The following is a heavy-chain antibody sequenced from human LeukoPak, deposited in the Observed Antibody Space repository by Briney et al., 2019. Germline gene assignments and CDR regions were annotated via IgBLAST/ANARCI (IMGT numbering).Heavy chain of an antibody. Sequence: GGSLILSCEASGFTFSSYEMNWVRQAPGKGLEWVSYISDSDNTIYYADSVKGRFTISRDNAKSSLYLQMNSLRAEDTALYYCARDRGTRGWYYDAFDIWGQGTMATVSS. V-gene: IGHV3-48*03. D-gene: IGHD6-19*01. CDR2: ISDSDNTI. CDR1: GFTFSSYE. CDR3: ARDRGTRGWYYDAFDI. J-gene: IGHJ3*02.